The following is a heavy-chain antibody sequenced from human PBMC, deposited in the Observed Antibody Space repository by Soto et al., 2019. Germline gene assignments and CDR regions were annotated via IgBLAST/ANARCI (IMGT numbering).Heavy chain of an antibody. Sequence: NPSETLSLTCAVSGGSISSGGYSWSWIRQPPGKGLEWIGYIYHSGSTYYNPSLKSRVTISVDRSKNQFSLKLSSVTAADTAVYYCAAGVDYYDSSGYPSSRWGQGTLVTVSS. J-gene: IGHJ4*02. CDR3: AAGVDYYDSSGYPSSR. CDR2: IYHSGST. CDR1: GGSISSGGYS. V-gene: IGHV4-30-2*01. D-gene: IGHD3-22*01.